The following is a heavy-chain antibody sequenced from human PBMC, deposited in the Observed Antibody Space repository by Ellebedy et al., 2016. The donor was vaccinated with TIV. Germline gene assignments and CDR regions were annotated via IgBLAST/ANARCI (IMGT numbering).Heavy chain of an antibody. D-gene: IGHD3-3*01. CDR2: INGDGDKT. Sequence: GESLKISXAASGFTFSSYAMGWVRQAPGKGLMWVARINGDGDKTNYADFVNGRFTISRDNAKDTLFLEMNSLTTDDTGVYYCARMFLGVDNWGQGTLVSVSS. V-gene: IGHV3-74*01. CDR1: GFTFSSYA. CDR3: ARMFLGVDN. J-gene: IGHJ4*02.